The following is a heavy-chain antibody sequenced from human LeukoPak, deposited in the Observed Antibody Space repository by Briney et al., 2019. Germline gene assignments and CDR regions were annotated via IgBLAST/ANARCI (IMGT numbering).Heavy chain of an antibody. V-gene: IGHV3-30*02. CDR3: ARGSEHLDNWFDP. CDR2: IRYDGTSQ. D-gene: IGHD1-14*01. CDR1: GFTLSIYG. J-gene: IGHJ5*02. Sequence: GGSLRLSCATSGFTLSIYGMHWVRQAPGKGLEWVAFIRYDGTSQYYAGSVKGRFTISRDNAKNLVSLQMSSLRDEDTAVYYCARGSEHLDNWFDPWGQGTLVTVSS.